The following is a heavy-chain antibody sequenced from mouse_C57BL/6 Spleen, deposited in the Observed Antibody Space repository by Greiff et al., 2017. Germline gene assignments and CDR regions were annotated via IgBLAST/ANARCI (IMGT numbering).Heavy chain of an antibody. Sequence: VQLQQSDAELVKPGASVKISCKVSGYTFTDHTIHWMKQRPEQGLEWIGYIYPRDGSTKYNEMFKGKATLTADKSSSTAYMQLNSLTYEDSAVYFSARSTTVVEGAMDYWGQGTSVTVSS. CDR1: GYTFTDHT. CDR2: IYPRDGST. V-gene: IGHV1-78*01. J-gene: IGHJ4*01. D-gene: IGHD1-1*01. CDR3: ARSTTVVEGAMDY.